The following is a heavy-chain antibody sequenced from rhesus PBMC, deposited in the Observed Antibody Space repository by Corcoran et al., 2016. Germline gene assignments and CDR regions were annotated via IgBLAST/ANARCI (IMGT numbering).Heavy chain of an antibody. D-gene: IGHD6-31*01. J-gene: IGHJ4*01. CDR1: GGSISDSLR. V-gene: IGHV4S10*01. Sequence: QVQLQESGPGVVKPSETLSLTCAVSGGSISDSLRWSWIRQPPGRGLEWIGYIFGSSTSTNYNPSLKSRVTISKDTSKNQFSLMLNSVTAADTAVYYCAREAAGNVEYWGQGVLVTVSS. CDR2: IFGSSTST. CDR3: AREAAGNVEY.